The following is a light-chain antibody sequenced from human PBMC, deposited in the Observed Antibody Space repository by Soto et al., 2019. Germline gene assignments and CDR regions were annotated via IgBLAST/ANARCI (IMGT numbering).Light chain of an antibody. Sequence: DLQMTQSPSTLSESVGDRDTITCRASQTISSWLAWYQQKPGKAPKLLIYKASTLKSGVPSRFSGSGSGTEFTLTISSLQPDDFATYYCQHYNSYSEAFGQGTKVDIK. V-gene: IGKV1-5*03. CDR2: KAS. J-gene: IGKJ1*01. CDR3: QHYNSYSEA. CDR1: QTISSW.